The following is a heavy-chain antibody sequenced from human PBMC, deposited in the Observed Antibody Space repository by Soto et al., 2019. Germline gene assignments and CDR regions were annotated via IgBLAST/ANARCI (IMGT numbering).Heavy chain of an antibody. CDR2: INHSGST. Sequence: SETLSLTCAVYGGSFSGYYWSWIRQPPGKGLEWIGEINHSGSTNYNPSLKSRVTISVDTSKNQFSLKLSSVTAADTAVYYCARVQRRVVRGVIPLAFDIWGQGTMVTVSS. V-gene: IGHV4-34*01. D-gene: IGHD3-10*01. J-gene: IGHJ3*02. CDR1: GGSFSGYY. CDR3: ARVQRRVVRGVIPLAFDI.